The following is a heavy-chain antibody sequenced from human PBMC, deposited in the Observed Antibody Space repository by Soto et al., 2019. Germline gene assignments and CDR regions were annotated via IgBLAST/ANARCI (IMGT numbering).Heavy chain of an antibody. CDR3: ARAKKGIAAAENWFDP. CDR1: GGSISSGGYY. J-gene: IGHJ5*02. V-gene: IGHV4-31*03. D-gene: IGHD6-13*01. CDR2: IYYSGST. Sequence: SETLSLTCTVSGGSISSGGYYWSWIRQHPGKGLEWIGYIYYSGSTYYNPSLKSRVTISVDTSKNQFSLKLSSVTAADTAVYYCARAKKGIAAAENWFDPGGQGTLVTVSS.